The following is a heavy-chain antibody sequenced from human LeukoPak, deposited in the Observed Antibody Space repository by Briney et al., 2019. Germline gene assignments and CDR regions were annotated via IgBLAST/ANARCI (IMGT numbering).Heavy chain of an antibody. D-gene: IGHD3-22*01. V-gene: IGHV4-39*07. CDR3: ARDLRPYDSSGYYDAFDI. Sequence: SETLSLTCTVSGGSISSSSYYWGWIRQPPGKGLEWIGSIYYSGSTYYNPSLKSRVTISVDTSKNQFSLKLSSVTAADTAVYYCARDLRPYDSSGYYDAFDIWGQGTMVTVSS. CDR1: GGSISSSSYY. J-gene: IGHJ3*02. CDR2: IYYSGST.